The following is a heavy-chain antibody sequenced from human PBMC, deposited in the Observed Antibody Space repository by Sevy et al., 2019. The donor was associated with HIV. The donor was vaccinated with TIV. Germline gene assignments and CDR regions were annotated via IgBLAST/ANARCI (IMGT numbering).Heavy chain of an antibody. CDR3: TRDGGGDYFDY. J-gene: IGHJ4*02. Sequence: GGSLRLSCAASGFTFRRYAMHWVRQAPGQGLESVAVISYDGGKTYHADSVKVRFTISRDNSENTLYLQMNSLRAEDTAVYYCTRDGGGDYFDYWGLGTLVTVSS. CDR2: ISYDGGKT. V-gene: IGHV3-30*04. CDR1: GFTFRRYA. D-gene: IGHD2-15*01.